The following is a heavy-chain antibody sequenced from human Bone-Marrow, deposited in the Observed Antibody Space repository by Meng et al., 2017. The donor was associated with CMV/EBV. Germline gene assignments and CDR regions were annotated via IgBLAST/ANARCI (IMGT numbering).Heavy chain of an antibody. V-gene: IGHV3-9*01. D-gene: IGHD6-6*01. CDR3: ARGIAARPGNPDYYYYYGMDV. Sequence: SLKIPCAASGFTFDDYAMHWVRQAPGKGLEWVSGIRWNSGSIGYADSVKGRFTISRDNAKNSLYLQMNSLRAEDTALYYCARGIAARPGNPDYYYYYGMDVWGQGTTVTVSS. CDR2: IRWNSGSI. CDR1: GFTFDDYA. J-gene: IGHJ6*02.